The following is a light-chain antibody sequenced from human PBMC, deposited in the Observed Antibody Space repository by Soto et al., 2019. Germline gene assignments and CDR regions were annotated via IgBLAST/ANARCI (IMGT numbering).Light chain of an antibody. J-gene: IGLJ1*01. Sequence: QSALTQPVSVSGSPGQSITISCTGTSSDVGGYNYVSWYQQHPGKAPKLMIYDVTNRPSGVSNRFSASKSGNTASLTISGLQAEDEADYYCTSYTSSGTYVFGTGTKLTVL. CDR3: TSYTSSGTYV. CDR2: DVT. CDR1: SSDVGGYNY. V-gene: IGLV2-14*01.